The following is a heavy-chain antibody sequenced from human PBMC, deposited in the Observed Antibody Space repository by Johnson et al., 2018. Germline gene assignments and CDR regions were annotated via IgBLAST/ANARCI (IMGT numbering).Heavy chain of an antibody. V-gene: IGHV4-61*02. J-gene: IGHJ6*03. CDR3: ARAGRRIGYSYGYDYYYYYMDV. D-gene: IGHD5-18*01. Sequence: QVQLQESGPGLVKXSQTLSLTCTVSGGSISSGSYYWSWIRQPAGKGLEWIGRIYPSGSTNYNPSLKSRVTISVDKSKNQFPLKLSSVTAADTAVYYCARAGRRIGYSYGYDYYYYYMDVWGKGTTVTVSS. CDR1: GGSISSGSYY. CDR2: IYPSGST.